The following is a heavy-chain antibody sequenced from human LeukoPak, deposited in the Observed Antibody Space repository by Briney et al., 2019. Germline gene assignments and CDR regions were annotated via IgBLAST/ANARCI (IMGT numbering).Heavy chain of an antibody. CDR1: GGSISSYY. CDR2: IYYSGST. J-gene: IGHJ4*02. Sequence: PSETLSLTCTVSGGSISSYYWSWIRQPPGKGLERVGYIYYSGSTNYNPSLKSRVTISVDTSKNQFSPKLSSVTAADTAVYYCARREKSPYYFDYWGQGTLVTVSS. CDR3: ARREKSPYYFDY. V-gene: IGHV4-59*01.